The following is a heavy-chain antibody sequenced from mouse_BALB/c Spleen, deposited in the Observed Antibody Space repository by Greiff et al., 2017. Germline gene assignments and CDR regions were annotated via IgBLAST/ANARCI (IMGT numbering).Heavy chain of an antibody. V-gene: IGHV3-8*02. Sequence: EVKLVESGPSLVKPSQTLSLTCSVTGDSITSGYWNWIRKFPGNKLEYMGYISYSGSTYYNPSLKSRISITRDTSKNQYYLQLNSVTTEDTATYYCARYDYYGSYFDVWGAGTTVTVSS. CDR3: ARYDYYGSYFDV. J-gene: IGHJ1*01. CDR2: ISYSGST. D-gene: IGHD1-2*01. CDR1: GDSITSGY.